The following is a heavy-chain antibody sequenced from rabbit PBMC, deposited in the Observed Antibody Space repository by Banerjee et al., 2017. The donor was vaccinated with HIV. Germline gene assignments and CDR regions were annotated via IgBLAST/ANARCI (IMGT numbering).Heavy chain of an antibody. CDR1: GLDFSSYS. D-gene: IGHD4-1*01. J-gene: IGHJ4*01. CDR3: ARIDPRYYTSGWDYFNL. V-gene: IGHV1S7*01. CDR2: IDPVFGST. Sequence: QLVESGGGLVQPGGSLKLSCKASGLDFSSYSMNWVRQAPGKGLEWIGYIDPVFGSTYYASWVNGRFTISSHNAQNTLYLQLNSLTAADTATYFCARIDPRYYTSGWDYFNLWGPGTLVTVS.